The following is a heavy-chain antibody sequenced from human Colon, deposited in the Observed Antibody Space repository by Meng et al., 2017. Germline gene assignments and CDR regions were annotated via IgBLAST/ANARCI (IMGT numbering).Heavy chain of an antibody. CDR2: INHSGST. CDR3: ARLQRYCSGGSCYFKGPFDY. V-gene: IGHV4-34*01. CDR1: GGSFSGYY. D-gene: IGHD2-15*01. Sequence: GSLRLSCAAYGGSFSGYYWSWIRQPPGKGLEWIGEINHSGSTNYNPSLKSRVTISVDTSKNQFSLKLSSVTAADTAVYYCARLQRYCSGGSCYFKGPFDYWGQGTLVTVSS. J-gene: IGHJ4*02.